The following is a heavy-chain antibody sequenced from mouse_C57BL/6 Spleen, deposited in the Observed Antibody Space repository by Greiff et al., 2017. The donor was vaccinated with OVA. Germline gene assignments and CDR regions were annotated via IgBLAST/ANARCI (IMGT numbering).Heavy chain of an antibody. J-gene: IGHJ2*01. CDR3: AGVSSLDY. CDR2: ILPGSGCT. Sequence: QVQLQQSGAELMKPGASVKLSCKATGYTFTGYWIEWVKQRPGHGLEWIGEILPGSGCTNYNEKFKGKATFPADTASNTAYMQLSSRTTEDSAMYDCAGVSSLDYWGQGTTLTVSA. V-gene: IGHV1-9*01. CDR1: GYTFTGYW.